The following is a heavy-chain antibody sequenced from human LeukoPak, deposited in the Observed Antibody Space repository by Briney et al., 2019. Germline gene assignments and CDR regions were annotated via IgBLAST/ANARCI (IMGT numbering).Heavy chain of an antibody. V-gene: IGHV3-7*03. Sequence: GGSLRLSCEASGFSFRDYWMTWIRQAPGKGLEWVANIKQDTIEKNYLDSVRGRFTISRDNAKNSLYLQMNSLRAEDTAVYYCAREPFHYYDSSGYYDYWGQGTLVTVSS. D-gene: IGHD3-22*01. CDR1: GFSFRDYW. J-gene: IGHJ4*02. CDR3: AREPFHYYDSSGYYDY. CDR2: IKQDTIEK.